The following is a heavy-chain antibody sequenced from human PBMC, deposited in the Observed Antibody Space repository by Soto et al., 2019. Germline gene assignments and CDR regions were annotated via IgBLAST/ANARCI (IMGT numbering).Heavy chain of an antibody. CDR2: IYYSGST. CDR3: ASRMRAPFGY. V-gene: IGHV4-39*01. Sequence: SETLSLTCTVSGGSISSSSYYLGWIRQPPGKGLEWIGSIYYSGSTYYNPSLKSRVTISVDTSKNQFSLKLSSVTAADTAVYYCASRMRAPFGYWGQGTLVTVSS. J-gene: IGHJ4*02. CDR1: GGSISSSSYY.